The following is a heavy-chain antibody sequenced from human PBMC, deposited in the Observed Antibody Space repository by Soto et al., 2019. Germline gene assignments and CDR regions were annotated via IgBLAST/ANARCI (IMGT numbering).Heavy chain of an antibody. D-gene: IGHD2-15*01. J-gene: IGHJ3*02. CDR3: VKDGTSDARAVVVLATARFDI. CDR2: ISSSGVST. Sequence: GGSLRLSCSASGFTFSNYAMYWVRQAPGKGLEYVSAISSSGVSTYYAYSVKGRFTISRDNSKNTLFLQMSSLRAEDTAVYYCVKDGTSDARAVVVLATARFDIWGPGRMVTV. CDR1: GFTFSNYA. V-gene: IGHV3-64D*06.